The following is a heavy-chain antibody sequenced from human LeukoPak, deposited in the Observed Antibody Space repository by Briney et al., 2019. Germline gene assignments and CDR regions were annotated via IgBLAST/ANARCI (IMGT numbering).Heavy chain of an antibody. CDR3: ARHLATVYYYYGMDV. CDR1: GYTFTGYY. J-gene: IGHJ6*02. Sequence: ASVKVSCKASGYTFTGYYMHWVRQAPGQGLEWMGWINPNSGGTNYAQKFQGRVTMTRDTSISTAYMELSRLRSDDTAVYYCARHLATVYYYYGMDVWGQGTTVTVSS. CDR2: INPNSGGT. D-gene: IGHD5-12*01. V-gene: IGHV1-2*02.